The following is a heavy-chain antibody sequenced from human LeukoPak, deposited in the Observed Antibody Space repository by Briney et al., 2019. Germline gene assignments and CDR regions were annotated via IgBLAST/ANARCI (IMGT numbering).Heavy chain of an antibody. V-gene: IGHV3-23*01. Sequence: PAVNLSFSCAASGFTINSYAMSRHRHAPGQGWEWVSAISGSGGSTYYEYSGKGRFTSSRANSKNTLYLQVNSQRAEDTAVYYCAKSSGWYPLAYSYWGGQGTLVTVSA. CDR2: ISGSGGST. J-gene: IGHJ4*02. D-gene: IGHD6-19*01. CDR1: GFTINSYA. CDR3: AKSSGWYPLAYSYW.